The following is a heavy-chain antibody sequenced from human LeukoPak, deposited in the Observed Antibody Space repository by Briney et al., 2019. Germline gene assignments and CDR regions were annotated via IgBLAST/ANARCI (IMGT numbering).Heavy chain of an antibody. V-gene: IGHV4-59*01. CDR2: IYHSGSA. D-gene: IGHD5-24*01. CDR1: GGSISSYY. J-gene: IGHJ3*02. Sequence: SETLSLTCAVSGGSISSYYWSWIRQPPGKGLEWIGYIYHSGSAKYNPSLKSRVTISVDTSKKQFSLKLSSVTAADTAVYYCARVREMATSHDAFDIWGQGTMVTVSS. CDR3: ARVREMATSHDAFDI.